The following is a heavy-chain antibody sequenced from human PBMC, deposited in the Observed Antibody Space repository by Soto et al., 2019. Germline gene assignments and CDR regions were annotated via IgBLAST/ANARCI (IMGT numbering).Heavy chain of an antibody. Sequence: QGQRVQSVSEVKKPGSSVKGSCKASGGSVSNQAISWMLQAPGQGLEWMGGIMAIFGTANDAQKFQGRVTITAEESTITACIGVSRLRSEDTAVYYCSRAVIYVYVWGRYYGYFDYCGGGSMVSVSA. J-gene: IGHJ4*01. CDR1: GGSVSNQA. CDR3: SRAVIYVYVWGRYYGYFDY. D-gene: IGHD3-16*01. V-gene: IGHV1-69*01. CDR2: IMAIFGTA.